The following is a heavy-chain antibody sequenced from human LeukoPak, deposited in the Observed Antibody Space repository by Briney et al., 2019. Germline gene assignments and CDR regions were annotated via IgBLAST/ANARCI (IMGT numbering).Heavy chain of an antibody. J-gene: IGHJ4*02. CDR3: AREMVRPGGAKDDY. Sequence: XXYYWSWIRQPPGKGLEWIGEINHSGSTNYNPSLKSRVTISVDTSKNQFSLKLSSVTAADTAVYYCAREMVRPGGAKDDYWGQGTLVTVSS. V-gene: IGHV4-34*01. CDR1: XXYY. D-gene: IGHD3-10*01. CDR2: INHSGST.